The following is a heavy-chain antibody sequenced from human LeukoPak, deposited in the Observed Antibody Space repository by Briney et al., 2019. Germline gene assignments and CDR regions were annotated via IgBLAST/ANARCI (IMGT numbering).Heavy chain of an antibody. CDR2: IYHSGSP. CDR1: GGSISSNNW. D-gene: IGHD1-1*01. Sequence: SGTLSLTCAVSGGSISSNNWWGWVRQPPGKGLEWIGEIYHSGSPNYNPSLKSRVTISVGKSRNHFSLNLSSVTAADTAVYYCARVNINNWHSCDYWGQGALVTVSS. V-gene: IGHV4-4*02. J-gene: IGHJ4*02. CDR3: ARVNINNWHSCDY.